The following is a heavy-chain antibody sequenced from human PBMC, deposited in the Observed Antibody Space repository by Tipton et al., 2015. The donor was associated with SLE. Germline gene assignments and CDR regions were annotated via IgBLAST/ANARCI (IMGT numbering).Heavy chain of an antibody. CDR1: GFTFSVFG. J-gene: IGHJ6*03. CDR3: ARPAYSSSWSPDYYYMDV. V-gene: IGHV3-33*01. D-gene: IGHD6-13*01. Sequence: SLRLSCATSGFTFSVFGMHWVCQAPGKGLEWVAIIWYDGTTKYNADSVKGRFTISRDNSQNSLFLQMNSLRADDTAVYYCARPAYSSSWSPDYYYMDVWGNGTTVTVS. CDR2: IWYDGTTK.